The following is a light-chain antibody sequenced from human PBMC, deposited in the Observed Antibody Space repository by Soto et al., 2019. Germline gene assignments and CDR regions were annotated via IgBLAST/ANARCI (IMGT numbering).Light chain of an antibody. Sequence: EIVLTQSPVTLSFSPLERATLSCIASQSVSSNYLAWYQQKPGQAPRLLIYGASSRATGTPDRFSGSGSGTDFTLTISRLEPEDFAVYHCQQYITAPETFGQGTKVDIK. J-gene: IGKJ1*01. V-gene: IGKV3-20*01. CDR3: QQYITAPET. CDR1: QSVSSNY. CDR2: GAS.